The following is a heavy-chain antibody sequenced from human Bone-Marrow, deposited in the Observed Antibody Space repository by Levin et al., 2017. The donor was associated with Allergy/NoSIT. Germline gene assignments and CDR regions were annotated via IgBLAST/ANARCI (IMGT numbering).Heavy chain of an antibody. V-gene: IGHV3-15*01. D-gene: IGHD2-15*01. CDR3: TIRSGQQGY. CDR2: TKSKTDGGTT. Sequence: PGGSLRLSCAASGFTFSNAWMSWVRPAPGKGLEWVGRTKSKTDGGTTDYAAPVKGRFTVSRDDSKDTLYLQMNSLKTEDTAVYYCTIRSGQQGYWGQGTLVTVSS. J-gene: IGHJ4*02. CDR1: GFTFSNAW.